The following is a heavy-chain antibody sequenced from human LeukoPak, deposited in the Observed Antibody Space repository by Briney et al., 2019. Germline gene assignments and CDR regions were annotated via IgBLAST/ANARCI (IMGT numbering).Heavy chain of an antibody. CDR1: GFTFSNYA. CDR3: AKTFGYYDY. Sequence: PGGSLRLSCAASGFTFSNYAMSWVRQAPGKGLEWVSTITGSGGNTYYADSVKGRFTISRDNSKNTLYLQMNSLRAEDTAVYYCAKTFGYYDYWGQGTLVTVSS. V-gene: IGHV3-23*01. CDR2: ITGSGGNT. D-gene: IGHD3-22*01. J-gene: IGHJ4*02.